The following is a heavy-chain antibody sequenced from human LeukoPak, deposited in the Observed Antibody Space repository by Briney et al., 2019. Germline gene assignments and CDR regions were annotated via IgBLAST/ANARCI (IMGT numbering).Heavy chain of an antibody. CDR3: ARVDSDPFDY. D-gene: IGHD2-21*02. J-gene: IGHJ4*02. V-gene: IGHV1-18*01. Sequence: ASVKVSCKASDYTFTTYGISWVRQAPGQGLEWMGWINAYNDNTNYAQKLQGRVTMTTDTSTSTAYMELRSLRSDDTAVYYCARVDSDPFDYWGQGTLVTVSS. CDR1: DYTFTTYG. CDR2: INAYNDNT.